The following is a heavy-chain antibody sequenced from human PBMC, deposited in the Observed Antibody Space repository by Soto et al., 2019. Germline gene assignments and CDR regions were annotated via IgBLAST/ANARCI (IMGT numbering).Heavy chain of an antibody. CDR2: ISGSGGST. CDR3: AKDPSRTTVTPLVEDY. D-gene: IGHD4-17*01. Sequence: GGSLRLSCAASGFTFSSYAMSWVRQAPGKGLEWVSAISGSGGSTYYADSVKGRFTISRDNSKNTLYLQMNSLRAEDTAVYYCAKDPSRTTVTPLVEDYWGQGTLVTVSS. J-gene: IGHJ4*02. V-gene: IGHV3-23*01. CDR1: GFTFSSYA.